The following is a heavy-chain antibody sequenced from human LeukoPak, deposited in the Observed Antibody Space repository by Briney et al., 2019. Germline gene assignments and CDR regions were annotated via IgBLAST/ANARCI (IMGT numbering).Heavy chain of an antibody. D-gene: IGHD3-3*01. Sequence: GGSLRLSCAASRFTFSDYYMSWIRQAPGKGLEWVSYISSSGSTIYYADSVKGRFTISRDNAKNSLYLQMNSLRAEDTAVYYCARDRPDFWSGYSLTWGQGTLVTVSS. J-gene: IGHJ5*02. CDR2: ISSSGSTI. V-gene: IGHV3-11*01. CDR3: ARDRPDFWSGYSLT. CDR1: RFTFSDYY.